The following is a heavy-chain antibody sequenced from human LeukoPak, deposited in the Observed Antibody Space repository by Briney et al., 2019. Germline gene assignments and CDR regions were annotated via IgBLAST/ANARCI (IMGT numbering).Heavy chain of an antibody. CDR2: ISGSGGST. CDR3: AKDILTGSYFDY. D-gene: IGHD3-9*01. J-gene: IGHJ4*02. V-gene: IGHV3-23*01. Sequence: GGSLRLSCAASGFTFSSYAMSWVRQAPGKGLGWVSAISGSGGSTYCADSVKGRFTISRDNSKNTLYLQMNSLRAEDTAVYYCAKDILTGSYFDYWGQGTLVTVSS. CDR1: GFTFSSYA.